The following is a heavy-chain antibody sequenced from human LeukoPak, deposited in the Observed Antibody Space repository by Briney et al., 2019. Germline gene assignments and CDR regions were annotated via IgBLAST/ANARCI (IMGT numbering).Heavy chain of an antibody. CDR3: AKDPNGDYIGAFDV. V-gene: IGHV3-23*01. CDR1: GLTFSNYA. CDR2: ITGSGGWT. J-gene: IGHJ3*01. D-gene: IGHD4-17*01. Sequence: PGGSLRLSCAASGLTFSNYAMMRLRQAPGKGLEWVSAITGSGGWTLYADSVKGRFTISRDNSKNTLYLEMSSLRVEDTAVYYCAKDPNGDYIGAFDVWGQGTMVTVSS.